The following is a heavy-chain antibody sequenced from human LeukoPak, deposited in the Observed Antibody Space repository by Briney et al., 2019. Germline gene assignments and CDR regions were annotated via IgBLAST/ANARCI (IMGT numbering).Heavy chain of an antibody. Sequence: SETLSLTCTVSGGSISSYYWSWIRQPPGKGLEWIGYIYYSGSTNYNPSLKSRVTISVDTSKNQFSLKLSSVTAADTAVYYCARACGMRNACGGVVEKHYYYYMDVWGKGTTVTISS. D-gene: IGHD3-3*01. J-gene: IGHJ6*03. CDR1: GGSISSYY. CDR2: IYYSGST. CDR3: ARACGMRNACGGVVEKHYYYYMDV. V-gene: IGHV4-59*12.